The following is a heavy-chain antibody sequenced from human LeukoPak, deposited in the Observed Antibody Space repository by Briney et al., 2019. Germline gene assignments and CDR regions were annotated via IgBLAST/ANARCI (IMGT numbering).Heavy chain of an antibody. CDR1: GDSVSSNSVT. Sequence: SQTLSLTCAISGDSVSSNSVTWNWIRQSPSRGLEWLGRTYYRSKWYNDYAVSVKSRITINPDTSKNQFSLQLNSVTPEDTAVYYCASAGSGIRSDAFDIWGQGTMVTVSS. V-gene: IGHV6-1*01. CDR2: TYYRSKWYN. J-gene: IGHJ3*02. CDR3: ASAGSGIRSDAFDI. D-gene: IGHD3-10*01.